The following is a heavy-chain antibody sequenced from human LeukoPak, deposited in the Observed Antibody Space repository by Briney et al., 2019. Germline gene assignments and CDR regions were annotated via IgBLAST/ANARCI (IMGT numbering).Heavy chain of an antibody. CDR2: IYPADSDT. Sequence: GGSLKISCKGSGYSFTSYWIGWVRQMPGKGLEWMGIIYPADSDTTYSPSFQGQVTISADKSINTAYLQWNSLKPSDTAMYYCARLMGYYGSGSYYNSPFDYWGQGTLVTVSS. CDR1: GYSFTSYW. CDR3: ARLMGYYGSGSYYNSPFDY. V-gene: IGHV5-51*01. J-gene: IGHJ4*02. D-gene: IGHD3-10*01.